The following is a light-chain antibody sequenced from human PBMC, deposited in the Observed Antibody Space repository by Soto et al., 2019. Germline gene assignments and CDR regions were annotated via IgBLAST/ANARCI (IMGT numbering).Light chain of an antibody. V-gene: IGKV3-15*01. Sequence: DIVMTQSPSTLSVSPGERATLFCRASQSISTYLAWYQQKPGQAPRLLIYGPSTRASGIPARFSGSGSGTEFTLTVSSLQSEDFAVYYCQQYYNWPLTFGGGTKVEVK. CDR1: QSISTY. CDR3: QQYYNWPLT. J-gene: IGKJ4*01. CDR2: GPS.